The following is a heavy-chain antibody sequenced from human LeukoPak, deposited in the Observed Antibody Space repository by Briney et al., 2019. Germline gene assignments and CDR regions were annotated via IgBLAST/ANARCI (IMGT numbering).Heavy chain of an antibody. CDR2: IYYSGST. CDR1: GGSISSGYY. J-gene: IGHJ5*02. CDR3: ARVLNYYDSSGYYH. Sequence: SETLSLTCTVSGGSISSGYYWGWIRQPPGKGLEWIGSIYYSGSTYYNPSLKSRVTISVDTSKNQFSLKLSSVTAADTAVYYCARVLNYYDSSGYYHWGQGTLVTVSS. V-gene: IGHV4-38-2*02. D-gene: IGHD3-22*01.